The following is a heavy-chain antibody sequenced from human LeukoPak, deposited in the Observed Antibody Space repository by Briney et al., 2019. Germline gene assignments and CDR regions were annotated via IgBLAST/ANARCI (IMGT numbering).Heavy chain of an antibody. CDR3: ARDLSSSHPNRFDY. CDR2: IWYDGSNK. CDR1: GFTFSSYG. D-gene: IGHD6-13*01. Sequence: GGSLRLSCAGSGFTFSSYGMHWVRQAPGKGLEWVAVIWYDGSNKYYADSVKGRFTISRDNSKNTLYLQMNSLRAEDTAVYYCARDLSSSHPNRFDYWGQGTLVTVSS. J-gene: IGHJ4*02. V-gene: IGHV3-33*08.